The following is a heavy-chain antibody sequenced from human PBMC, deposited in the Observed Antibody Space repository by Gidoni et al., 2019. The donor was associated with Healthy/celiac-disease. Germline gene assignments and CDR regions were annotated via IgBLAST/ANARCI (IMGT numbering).Heavy chain of an antibody. V-gene: IGHV1-2*02. Sequence: HVHLVLPGAEVKKHRGSVMVSCKASGDTFTGYSMHSVLQAPGQGLEWMGWNNPNSSGTKYSQKLQSRVTMTRDTSISTDYMGLSRLRSDDTAVYYCARSGPGDAFDIWGQGTMVTVSS. J-gene: IGHJ3*02. CDR2: NNPNSSGT. CDR3: ARSGPGDAFDI. D-gene: IGHD7-27*01. CDR1: GDTFTGYS.